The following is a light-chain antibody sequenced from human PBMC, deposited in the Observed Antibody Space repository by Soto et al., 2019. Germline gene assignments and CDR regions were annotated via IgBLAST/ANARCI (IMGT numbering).Light chain of an antibody. CDR1: SSDVGGYDL. Sequence: QSALTQPASVSGSPGQSITISCTGTSSDVGGYDLVSWYQQHPGKAPKLIIYEGSKRPSGISNRFSGSKSGNTASLIISGLQGDDEGDYYCCAYLSSHTLLFGGGTQLTVL. V-gene: IGLV2-23*01. CDR3: CAYLSSHTLL. CDR2: EGS. J-gene: IGLJ7*01.